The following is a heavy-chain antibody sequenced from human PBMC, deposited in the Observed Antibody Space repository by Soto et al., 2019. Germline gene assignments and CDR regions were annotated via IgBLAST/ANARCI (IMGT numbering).Heavy chain of an antibody. CDR2: ISAYDGST. D-gene: IGHD6-6*01. Sequence: ASVKVSWKAAGYAFTSYGISWVRQAPGQGLEWMGWISAYDGSTKDVQKFQGRVTMSTDTSTSTAYIELRSLRSDDTAVYYCARDYLAPRPGWFDPWGQGTLVTVSS. CDR1: GYAFTSYG. V-gene: IGHV1-18*01. J-gene: IGHJ5*02. CDR3: ARDYLAPRPGWFDP.